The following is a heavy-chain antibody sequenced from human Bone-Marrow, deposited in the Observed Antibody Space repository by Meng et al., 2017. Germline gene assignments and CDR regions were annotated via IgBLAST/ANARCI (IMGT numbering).Heavy chain of an antibody. CDR1: GVTFSGSD. CDR3: ARAYGSGIHFDY. CDR2: IETKPNNYAT. D-gene: IGHD3-10*01. Sequence: GESLKISCAVSGVTFSGSDIHWVRQASGKGLEWVGRIETKPNNYATSYAASVRGRFTISRDDSKNTAYLEMNSLKTEDTAVYYCARAYGSGIHFDYWGQGTLVTVSS. J-gene: IGHJ4*02. V-gene: IGHV3-73*01.